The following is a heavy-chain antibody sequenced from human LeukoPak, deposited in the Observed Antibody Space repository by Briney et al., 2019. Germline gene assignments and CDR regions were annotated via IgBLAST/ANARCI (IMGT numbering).Heavy chain of an antibody. V-gene: IGHV6-1*01. Sequence: SQTLSLTCVISGDSVSSNSAAWSWIRQSPSLGLEWLGRIYYRSKWYNDYAVSVKSRITINPDTSKNQFSLQMHCVTPEDAAVYSCARGFDIRSGYPLFDSWGQGTLVTASS. CDR3: ARGFDIRSGYPLFDS. CDR2: IYYRSKWYN. D-gene: IGHD3-3*01. CDR1: GDSVSSNSAA. J-gene: IGHJ4*02.